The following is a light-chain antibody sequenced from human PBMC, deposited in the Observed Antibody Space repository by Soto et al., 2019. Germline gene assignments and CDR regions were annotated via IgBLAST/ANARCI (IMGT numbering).Light chain of an antibody. J-gene: IGKJ2*01. Sequence: DIQMTQSPSSLSASVGDRVTITCRASQTISTHLNWYQQKPGKAPKLLIYAASTLQSGVPSRFSGSGSGTDFTLTINSLQPEDFPTYYCQQSLTIPYTFGQGTKLEIK. CDR3: QQSLTIPYT. V-gene: IGKV1-39*01. CDR1: QTISTH. CDR2: AAS.